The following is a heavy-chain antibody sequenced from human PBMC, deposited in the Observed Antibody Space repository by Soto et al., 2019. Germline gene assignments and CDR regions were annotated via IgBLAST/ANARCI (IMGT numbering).Heavy chain of an antibody. J-gene: IGHJ6*03. D-gene: IGHD3-10*01. CDR2: MNPNSGNT. CDR3: ARGGPGSRGFYYYYYYMDV. CDR1: GYTFTSYD. V-gene: IGHV1-8*01. Sequence: GASVKVSCKASGYTFTSYDINWVRQATGQGLEWMGWMNPNSGNTGYAQKFQGRVTMTRNTSISTAYMELSSLRSEDTAAYYCARGGPGSRGFYYYYYYMDVWGKGTTVTVSS.